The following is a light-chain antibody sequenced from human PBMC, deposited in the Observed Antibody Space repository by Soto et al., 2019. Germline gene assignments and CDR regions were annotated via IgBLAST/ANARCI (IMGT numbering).Light chain of an antibody. CDR3: QQYNNWPPLT. CDR2: GAS. V-gene: IGKV3D-15*01. J-gene: IGKJ4*01. CDR1: QSVSSN. Sequence: EIVMTQSPATLSVSPGERATLSCRASQSVSSNLAWYQQKPGQAPRLLIYGASIRATGIPARFSGSGSGTEFTLTISSLQSEDFAVYYCQQYNNWPPLTFGGGTKVEF.